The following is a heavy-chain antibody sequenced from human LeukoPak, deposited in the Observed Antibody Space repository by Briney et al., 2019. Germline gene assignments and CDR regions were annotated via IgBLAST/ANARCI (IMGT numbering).Heavy chain of an antibody. V-gene: IGHV4-34*01. CDR1: GGSFSGYY. CDR3: ARYRSSDYYFDH. CDR2: INHSGST. Sequence: SETLSLTCAVYGGSFSGYYWSWIRQPPGKGLEWIGEINHSGSTNYNPSLKSRVTISVDTSKNQFSLNLSSVTAADTAVYYCARYRSSDYYFDHWGQGTLVTVSS. J-gene: IGHJ4*02. D-gene: IGHD6-19*01.